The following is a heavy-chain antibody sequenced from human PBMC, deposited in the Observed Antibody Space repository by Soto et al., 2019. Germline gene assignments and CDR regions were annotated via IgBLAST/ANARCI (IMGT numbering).Heavy chain of an antibody. CDR2: INHSGST. CDR1: GGSFSGYY. V-gene: IGHV4-34*01. J-gene: IGHJ6*02. Sequence: KTSETLSLTCAVYGGSFSGYYWSWIRQPPGKGLEWIGEINHSGSTNYNPSLKSRVTISVDTSKNQFSLKLSSVTAADTAVYYCASFRYYYGSGSYFSYYYYYGMDVWGQGTTVTVSS. D-gene: IGHD3-10*01. CDR3: ASFRYYYGSGSYFSYYYYYGMDV.